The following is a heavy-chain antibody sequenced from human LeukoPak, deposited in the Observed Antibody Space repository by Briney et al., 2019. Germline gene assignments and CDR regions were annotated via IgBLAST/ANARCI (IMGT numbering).Heavy chain of an antibody. Sequence: GGSLRLSCAASGFTFTSYAMNWVRQAPGKGLEWVSSISSSSRDINYADSVKGRFTISRDNAWNSLYLQMNTLRVEDTAMYYCASLDTAKQPLANHWGQGTLVTVSS. V-gene: IGHV3-21*04. D-gene: IGHD5-18*01. CDR2: ISSSSRDI. CDR1: GFTFTSYA. J-gene: IGHJ5*02. CDR3: ASLDTAKQPLANH.